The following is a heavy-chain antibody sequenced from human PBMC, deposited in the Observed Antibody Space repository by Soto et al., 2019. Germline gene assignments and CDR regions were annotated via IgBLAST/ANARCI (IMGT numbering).Heavy chain of an antibody. D-gene: IGHD6-13*01. J-gene: IGHJ4*02. CDR1: GFTFSSYA. V-gene: IGHV3-30-3*01. CDR3: ARGIAAAGPSPFAY. Sequence: QVQLVESGGGVVQPGRSLRLSCAASGFTFSSYAMHWVRQAPGKGLEWVAVISYDGSNKYYSDSVKGRFTISIDNSKNTLYLQMNSLRAEDTAVYYCARGIAAAGPSPFAYWGQGTLVTVSS. CDR2: ISYDGSNK.